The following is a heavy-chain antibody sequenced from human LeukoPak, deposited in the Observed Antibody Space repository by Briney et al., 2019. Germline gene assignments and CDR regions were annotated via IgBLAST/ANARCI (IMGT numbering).Heavy chain of an antibody. Sequence: HGESLKISCKGSGYSFTSYWIGWVRQMPGKGLEWMGIIYPGDSDTRYSPSFQGQVTISADESISTAYLQWSSLKASDTAMYYCARRGGGYSYGLGAFDIWGQGTMVTVSS. CDR2: IYPGDSDT. J-gene: IGHJ3*02. CDR3: ARRGGGYSYGLGAFDI. CDR1: GYSFTSYW. D-gene: IGHD5-18*01. V-gene: IGHV5-51*01.